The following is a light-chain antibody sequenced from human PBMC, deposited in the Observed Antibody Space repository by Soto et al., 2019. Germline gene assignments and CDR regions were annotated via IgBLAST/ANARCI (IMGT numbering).Light chain of an antibody. Sequence: IRMTQSPSSFSASTGVRVTITCRASQAISSFLAWYHQTSGKAPKLLMSAASTLPRGVPSRFSGSGSGTDFTLTISSLQSEDFAVYYCQHYYLWPLTFGQGTKVEIK. CDR3: QHYYLWPLT. J-gene: IGKJ1*01. V-gene: IGKV1-8*01. CDR2: AAS. CDR1: QAISSF.